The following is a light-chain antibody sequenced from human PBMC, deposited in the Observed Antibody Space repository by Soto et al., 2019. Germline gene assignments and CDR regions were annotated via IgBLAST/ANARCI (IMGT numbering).Light chain of an antibody. CDR2: GAS. V-gene: IGKV3-20*01. CDR3: QQYGSSPPYT. CDR1: QSVGSNY. Sequence: EIVLTQSPGTLSLSPGERATLSCRASQSVGSNYLAWYQQKPGQAPTLLIYGASSRASGIPDRFSGSGSGTDFTLTISRLEPEDFAVYYCQQYGSSPPYTFGQGTKLEIK. J-gene: IGKJ2*01.